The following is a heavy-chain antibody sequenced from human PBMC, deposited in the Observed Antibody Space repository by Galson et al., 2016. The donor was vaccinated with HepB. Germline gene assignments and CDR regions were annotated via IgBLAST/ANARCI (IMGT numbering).Heavy chain of an antibody. V-gene: IGHV3-74*01. CDR1: GFTFSNYW. Sequence: SLRLSCAASGFTFSNYWMHWVRQAPGKGLVWVSRIKSNGETADYADSVKGRLTISRDNAKNRLFMDMDSLTVEDTAVYFCARTITPAPIPLFDSWGQGTLVTFSS. D-gene: IGHD3-10*01. CDR3: ARTITPAPIPLFDS. CDR2: IKSNGETA. J-gene: IGHJ4*02.